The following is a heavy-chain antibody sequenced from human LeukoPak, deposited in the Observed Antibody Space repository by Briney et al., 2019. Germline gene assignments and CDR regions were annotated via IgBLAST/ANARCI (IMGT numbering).Heavy chain of an antibody. CDR1: GFTFSSYN. V-gene: IGHV3-48*01. CDR3: ARGSHTTPGGYFDY. D-gene: IGHD1-1*01. CDR2: ISSSTSTI. J-gene: IGHJ4*02. Sequence: GGPLRLSCAASGFTFSSYNMNWVRQAPGKGLEWVSYISSSTSTIFYADSVKGRFTISRDNAKNSLYLQMNSLRVEDTAVYYCARGSHTTPGGYFDYWGQGTLVTVSS.